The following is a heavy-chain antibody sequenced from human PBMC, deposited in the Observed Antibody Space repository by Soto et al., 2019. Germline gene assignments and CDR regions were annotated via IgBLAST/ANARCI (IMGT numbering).Heavy chain of an antibody. V-gene: IGHV4-30-4*01. CDR3: ARGKYYYDSSGYYSILGY. J-gene: IGHJ4*02. Sequence: SETLSLTCTVSGGSISSGDYYWSWIRQPPGKGLEWIGYIYYSGSTYYNPSLKSRVTISVDTSKNQFSLKLSSVTAADTAVYYCARGKYYYDSSGYYSILGYWGQGTLVTVSS. D-gene: IGHD3-22*01. CDR1: GGSISSGDYY. CDR2: IYYSGST.